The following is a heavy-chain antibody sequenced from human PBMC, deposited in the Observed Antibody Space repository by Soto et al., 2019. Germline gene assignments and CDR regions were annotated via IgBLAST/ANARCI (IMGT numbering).Heavy chain of an antibody. CDR1: GFSFSRFE. J-gene: IGHJ4*02. Sequence: GGSLRLSCAASGFSFSRFEMTWVRQAPGKGLEWVSYISSSRDIMCYADSVKGRFAISRDNVKNSLFLQMNSLRPEDTAVYYCAKDLGSDLSPGFDYWGLGTLVTVSS. CDR2: ISSSRDIM. CDR3: AKDLGSDLSPGFDY. V-gene: IGHV3-48*03. D-gene: IGHD1-26*01.